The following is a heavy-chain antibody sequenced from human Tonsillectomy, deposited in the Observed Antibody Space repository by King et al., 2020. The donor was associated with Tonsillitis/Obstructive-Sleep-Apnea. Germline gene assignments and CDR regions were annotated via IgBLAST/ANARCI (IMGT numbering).Heavy chain of an antibody. V-gene: IGHV3-33*01. D-gene: IGHD2-15*01. CDR1: GFTFSSYG. CDR2: IWYDGSNK. CDR3: ARDREDIVVVVAATLLGFDAFDI. J-gene: IGHJ3*02. Sequence: VQLVESGGGVVQPGRSRRLSCVAYGFTFSSYGMHWVRQAPGTGREWVAVIWYDGSNKYNADSVKGRFTMSRDNSKNTLYLQMNSLRAEDTAVYYCARDREDIVVVVAATLLGFDAFDIWGQGTMVTVSS.